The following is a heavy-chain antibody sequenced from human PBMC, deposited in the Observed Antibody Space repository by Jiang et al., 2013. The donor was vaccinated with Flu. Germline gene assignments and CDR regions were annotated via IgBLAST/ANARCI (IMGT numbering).Heavy chain of an antibody. D-gene: IGHD3-22*01. Sequence: SGAEVKKPGASVKVSCKASGYTFTSYAMHWVRQAPGQRLEWMGWINAGNGNTKYSQKFQGRVTITRDTSAGTAYMELSSLRSEDTAVYYCARDHYGMIVYSGWFDPWGQGTLVTVSS. J-gene: IGHJ5*02. CDR1: GYTFTSYA. V-gene: IGHV1-3*01. CDR2: INAGNGNT. CDR3: ARDHYGMIVYSGWFDP.